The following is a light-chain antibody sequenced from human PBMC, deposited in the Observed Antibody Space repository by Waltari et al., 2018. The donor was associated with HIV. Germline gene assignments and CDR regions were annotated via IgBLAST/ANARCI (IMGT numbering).Light chain of an antibody. CDR1: ALPKQY. CDR3: QSADSSGTWV. J-gene: IGLJ3*02. V-gene: IGLV3-25*03. CDR2: KDT. Sequence: SYELTPPPSVSVSTGQTARITCSGDALPKQYAYWYHQKPGQAPVLVIYKDTERPSGIPERFSGSSSGTTVTLTISGVQAEDEADYYCQSADSSGTWVFGGGTKLTVL.